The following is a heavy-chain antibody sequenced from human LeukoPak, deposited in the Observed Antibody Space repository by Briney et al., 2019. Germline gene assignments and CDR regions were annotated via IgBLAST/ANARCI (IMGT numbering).Heavy chain of an antibody. CDR3: ATLGSGWCYFDY. V-gene: IGHV1-24*01. Sequence: GASVKVSCKVSGYTLTELSMHWVRQAPGKGLEWMGGFDPEDGETIYAQKFQGRVTMTEDTSTDTAYMELSSLRSEDTAVYYCATLGSGWCYFDYWGQGTLVTVSS. D-gene: IGHD6-19*01. CDR1: GYTLTELS. CDR2: FDPEDGET. J-gene: IGHJ4*02.